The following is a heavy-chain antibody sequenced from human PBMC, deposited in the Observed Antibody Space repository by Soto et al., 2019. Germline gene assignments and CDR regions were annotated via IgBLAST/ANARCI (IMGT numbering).Heavy chain of an antibody. CDR1: GGSISTNNW. CDR2: VYHSGST. V-gene: IGHV4-4*02. D-gene: IGHD2-2*01. Sequence: QVHLQESGPGLVNASGTLSLTCGVSGGSISTNNWWSWVRQTPGQGLEWIAEVYHSGSTNYNPSLKSRLTISVDQSKNQFSLRLTSETAADSAVYYCARAKLCNSLSCPHSFDTWGQGTLVSVSS. J-gene: IGHJ4*02. CDR3: ARAKLCNSLSCPHSFDT.